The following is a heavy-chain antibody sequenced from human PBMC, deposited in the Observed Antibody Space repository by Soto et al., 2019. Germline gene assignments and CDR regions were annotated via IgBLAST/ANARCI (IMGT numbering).Heavy chain of an antibody. J-gene: IGHJ4*02. CDR3: AKDHSSGWYDVYYFDY. V-gene: IGHV3-30*18. CDR1: GFTFSSYG. CDR2: ISYDGSNK. Sequence: GGSLRLSCAASGFTFSSYGMHWVRQAPGKGLEWVAVISYDGSNKYYADSVKGRFTISRDNSKNTLYLQMNSLRAEDTAVYYCAKDHSSGWYDVYYFDYWGQGTLVTVSS. D-gene: IGHD6-19*01.